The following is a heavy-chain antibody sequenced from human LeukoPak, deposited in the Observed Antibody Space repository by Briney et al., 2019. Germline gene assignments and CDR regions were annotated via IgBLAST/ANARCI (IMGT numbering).Heavy chain of an antibody. V-gene: IGHV4-4*07. J-gene: IGHJ6*03. CDR2: IYTSGST. CDR1: GGSISSYY. CDR3: ARDPPPLRFSPYYEGPYMDV. D-gene: IGHD3-3*01. Sequence: KPSETLSLTCTVSGGSISSYYWSWIRQPAGKGLEWIGRIYTSGSTNYNPSLKSRVTMSVDTSKNQFSLKLSSVTAADTAVYFCARDPPPLRFSPYYEGPYMDVWGKGTTVTVSS.